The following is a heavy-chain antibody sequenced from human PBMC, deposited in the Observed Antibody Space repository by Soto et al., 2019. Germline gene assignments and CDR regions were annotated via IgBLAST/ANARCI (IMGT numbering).Heavy chain of an antibody. J-gene: IGHJ5*02. CDR1: GGSITSYY. V-gene: IGHV4-59*01. D-gene: IGHD6-13*01. Sequence: SETLSLICTVSGGSITSYYWSWIRQPPGKGLEWIGYIYYSGNTNYNPSLKSRVTISVDTSKNQFSLRLSSVTAADTAIYYCAIGGAAAARGWFDPWGQGTLVTVSS. CDR3: AIGGAAAARGWFDP. CDR2: IYYSGNT.